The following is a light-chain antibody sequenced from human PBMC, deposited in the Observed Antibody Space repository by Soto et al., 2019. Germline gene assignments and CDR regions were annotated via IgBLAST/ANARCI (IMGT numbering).Light chain of an antibody. V-gene: IGLV2-14*01. CDR1: SSDVGGYNY. CDR3: SSYTSGSLRV. J-gene: IGLJ1*01. CDR2: EVS. Sequence: LTQPASVSGSPGQSITISCIGTSSDVGGYNYVSWYQQHPGKAPKILIYEVSYRPSGVSDRFSGSKSGNTASLTISGLQAEDEADYYCSSYTSGSLRVFGTGTKVTVL.